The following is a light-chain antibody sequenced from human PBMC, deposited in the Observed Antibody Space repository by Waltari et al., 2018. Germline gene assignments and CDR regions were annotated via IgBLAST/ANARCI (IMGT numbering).Light chain of an antibody. V-gene: IGLV1-40*01. Sequence: QSVLTQPPPVSGAPGQTVPISCPGSHPNIGADSAFHWDPQLPRAAPKLLIYGSTSRPLGVPARFFGSTSGTSASLAITGLQAEDEADYYCQSYDTSLSVVFGGGTKLTVL. J-gene: IGLJ3*02. CDR1: HPNIGADSA. CDR3: QSYDTSLSVV. CDR2: GST.